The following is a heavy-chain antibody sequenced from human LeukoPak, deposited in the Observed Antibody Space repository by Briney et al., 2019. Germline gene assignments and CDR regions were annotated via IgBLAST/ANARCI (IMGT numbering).Heavy chain of an antibody. V-gene: IGHV1-69*13. CDR1: GGTFSSYA. CDR2: IIPIFGIA. CDR3: ARFNYFWFDP. Sequence: SVKVSCKASGGTFSSYAISWVRQAPGQGLEWMGRIIPIFGIANYAQKFQGRVTITADESTSTAYMELSSLRSEDTAVYYCARFNYFWFDPWGQGTLVTVSS. J-gene: IGHJ5*02. D-gene: IGHD4-11*01.